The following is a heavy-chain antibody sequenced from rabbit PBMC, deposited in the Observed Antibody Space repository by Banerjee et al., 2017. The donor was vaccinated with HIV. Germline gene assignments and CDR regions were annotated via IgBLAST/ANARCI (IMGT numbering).Heavy chain of an antibody. J-gene: IGHJ6*01. CDR3: ARDTGSSFSTYGMDL. D-gene: IGHD8-1*01. Sequence: QSLEASGGGLVKPGASLTLTCKASGFSFNSGYDMCWVRQAPGKGLEWVACAYAGSSGSTYSATWAKGRFTISKTSSTTVTLQMTSLTVADTATYFCARDTGSSFSTYGMDLWGPGTLVTVS. V-gene: IGHV1S40*01. CDR1: GFSFNSGYD. CDR2: AYAGSSGST.